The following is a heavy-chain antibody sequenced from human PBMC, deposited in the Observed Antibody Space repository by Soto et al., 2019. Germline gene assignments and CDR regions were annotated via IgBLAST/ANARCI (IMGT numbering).Heavy chain of an antibody. D-gene: IGHD4-17*01. CDR1: GYPFGGYA. J-gene: IGHJ4*02. CDR3: ARPSTSYGDYGWSLAY. CDR2: VSAHTGDS. Sequence: QVQLVQSGAEVKKPGASVKVSCKDSGYPFGGYAIGWVRQAPGQGLEWMGWVSAHTGDSGYAQRFQGRVTLTTETSPSTAYMELRGLRSDDTAVYYCARPSTSYGDYGWSLAYWGQGTLVTVSS. V-gene: IGHV1-18*01.